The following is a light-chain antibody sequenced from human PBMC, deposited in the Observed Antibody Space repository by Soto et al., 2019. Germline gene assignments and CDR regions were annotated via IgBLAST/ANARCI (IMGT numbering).Light chain of an antibody. CDR2: TAS. CDR1: QGVTRW. V-gene: IGKV1-12*01. J-gene: IGKJ4*01. Sequence: DIPLTQSPSSMSASIGDRVTMTCRASQGVTRWLAWYQQKPGRAPKLLIYTASSLQSGVPSRFSASGYGTDFTLTISSLQPEDFATYYCQQANTFPLTFGGGTKVEI. CDR3: QQANTFPLT.